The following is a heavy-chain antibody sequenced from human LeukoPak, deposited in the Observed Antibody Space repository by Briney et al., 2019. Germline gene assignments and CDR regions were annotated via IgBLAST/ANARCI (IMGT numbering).Heavy chain of an antibody. Sequence: PSETLSLTCTVSGGSISSSSYYWSWIRQPPGKGLEWIGYIYYSGSTNYNPSLKSRVTISVDTSKNQFSLKLSSVTAADTAVYYCASGYSSPFDYWGQGTLVTVSS. CDR1: GGSISSSSYY. CDR3: ASGYSSPFDY. CDR2: IYYSGST. V-gene: IGHV4-61*01. J-gene: IGHJ4*02. D-gene: IGHD6-19*01.